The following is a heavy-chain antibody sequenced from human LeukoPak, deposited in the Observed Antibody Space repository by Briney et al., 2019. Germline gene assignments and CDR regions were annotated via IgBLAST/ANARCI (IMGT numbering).Heavy chain of an antibody. D-gene: IGHD5-12*01. V-gene: IGHV4-39*07. CDR1: GGSISSSSYY. Sequence: SETLSLTCTVSGGSISSSSYYWGWIRQPPGKGLEWIGSIYYSGSTYYSPSLKSRVTISVDTSKNQFSLKLSSVTAADTAVYYCARDPQWLPLDYWGQGTLVTVSS. CDR2: IYYSGST. CDR3: ARDPQWLPLDY. J-gene: IGHJ4*02.